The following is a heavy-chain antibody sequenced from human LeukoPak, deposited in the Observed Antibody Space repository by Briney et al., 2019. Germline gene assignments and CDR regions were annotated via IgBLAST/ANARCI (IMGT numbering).Heavy chain of an antibody. D-gene: IGHD2-2*01. V-gene: IGHV3-15*05. Sequence: GGSLRLSCAASGFTFSNAWMTWVRQAPGEGLEWVGRIYRNADGGTTDYAAPVKGRFTISRDDSKNTLYLQMNSLKTEDTAVYYCTTDSYCSTTTCYASTNYYYGLDAWGQGTSVTVSS. CDR3: TTDSYCSTTTCYASTNYYYGLDA. J-gene: IGHJ6*02. CDR1: GFTFSNAW. CDR2: IYRNADGGTT.